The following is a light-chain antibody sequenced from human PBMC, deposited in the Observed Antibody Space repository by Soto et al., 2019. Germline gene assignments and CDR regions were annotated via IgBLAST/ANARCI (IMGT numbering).Light chain of an antibody. J-gene: IGKJ2*01. Sequence: EIVLTQSPGTLSLSPGERATLSCRASQSVSNNYIAWYQQKPGQAPRLLIFGSSDRATGIPHRFSGSGSGTDFTPTISRLEPEDFAVYYCHQYGSSPPYTFGQGTNLEI. V-gene: IGKV3-20*01. CDR1: QSVSNNY. CDR3: HQYGSSPPYT. CDR2: GSS.